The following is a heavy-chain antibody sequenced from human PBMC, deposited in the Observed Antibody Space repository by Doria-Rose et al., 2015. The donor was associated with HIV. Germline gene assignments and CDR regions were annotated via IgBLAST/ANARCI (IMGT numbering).Heavy chain of an antibody. V-gene: IGHV2-26*01. D-gene: IGHD6-13*01. CDR2: IFSDDER. CDR1: GVSLSSPGMG. J-gene: IGHJ4*02. Sequence: SGPVLVKPTETLTLTCTVSGVSLSSPGMGVSWIRQPPGKGLEWLANIFSDDERSYKTSRKSRLTISRGTSKSQLVLTMTDMDPVDTATYYCARIKSSRWYHKYYFDFWGQGTLVIVSA. CDR3: ARIKSSRWYHKYYFDF.